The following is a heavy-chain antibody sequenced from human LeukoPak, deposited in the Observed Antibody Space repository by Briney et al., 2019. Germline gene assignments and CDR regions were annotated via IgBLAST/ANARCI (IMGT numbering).Heavy chain of an antibody. CDR2: ISNYGVT. CDR1: DFPVSDNY. D-gene: IGHD3-10*01. CDR3: GASGSYYTPSYY. Sequence: GGSLRLSCVISDFPVSDNYMSWVRQAPGRGLEWVSVISNYGVTYYADSVKGRFTISRDDSNDTVFLQMSSLRPEDTAVYYCGASGSYYTPSYYWGQGTLVTVSS. J-gene: IGHJ4*02. V-gene: IGHV3-53*01.